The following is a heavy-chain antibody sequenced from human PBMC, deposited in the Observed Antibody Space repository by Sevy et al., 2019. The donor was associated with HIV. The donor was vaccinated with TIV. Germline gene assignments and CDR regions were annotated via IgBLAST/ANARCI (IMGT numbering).Heavy chain of an antibody. CDR2: IDWDDDK. J-gene: IGHJ3*01. CDR1: GFSLSTSGMR. Sequence: SCPTLVKPTQTLTLTCSFSGFSLSTSGMRVSWIRQPPGKALEWLARIDWDDDKFYRTSLETRLTISKDTSKNQVVLTMTNVDPVDTATYYCARMSQQLGDSFDAWGQGTMVTVSS. CDR3: ARMSQQLGDSFDA. V-gene: IGHV2-70*04. D-gene: IGHD1-1*01.